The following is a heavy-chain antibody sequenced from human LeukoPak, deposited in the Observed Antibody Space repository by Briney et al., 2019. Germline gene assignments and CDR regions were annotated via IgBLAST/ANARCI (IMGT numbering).Heavy chain of an antibody. CDR1: GFTFSSYW. J-gene: IGHJ4*02. V-gene: IGHV3-7*01. Sequence: PGGSLRLSCAASGFTFSSYWMSWVRQAPGKGLEWVANIKQDGSEKYYVDSVKGRFTISRDNAKNSLYLQMNSLRAEDTAVYYCARDLGTVVTYYFDYWGQGTLVTVSS. D-gene: IGHD4-23*01. CDR3: ARDLGTVVTYYFDY. CDR2: IKQDGSEK.